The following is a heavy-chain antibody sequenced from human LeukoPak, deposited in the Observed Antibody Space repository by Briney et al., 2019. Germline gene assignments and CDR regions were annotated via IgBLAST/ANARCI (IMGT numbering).Heavy chain of an antibody. CDR3: ARDLTYSSSWSQGNYYYMDV. Sequence: ASQTLSLTCTVSGGSISSGDYYWSWIRQSPGKGLEWIGRIYTSGSTKYNPSLKSRVTMSVDTSKNQFSLKLSSVTVADTAVYYCARDLTYSSSWSQGNYYYMDVWGTGTTVTVSS. V-gene: IGHV4-61*02. CDR2: IYTSGST. D-gene: IGHD6-13*01. J-gene: IGHJ6*03. CDR1: GGSISSGDYY.